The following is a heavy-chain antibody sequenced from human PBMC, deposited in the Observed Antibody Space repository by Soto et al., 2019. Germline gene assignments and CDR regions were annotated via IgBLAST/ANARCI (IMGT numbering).Heavy chain of an antibody. J-gene: IGHJ3*02. CDR3: ARSKYCSGGSCYSFAFDI. Sequence: QVQLVQSGAEVKKPGASVKVSCKASGYTFTGYYMHWVRQAPGQGLEWMGWINPNSGGTNYAQKFQGWVTMTRDTSLSTAYMELSRLRSDDTAVYYCARSKYCSGGSCYSFAFDIWGQGTMVTVSS. CDR2: INPNSGGT. CDR1: GYTFTGYY. V-gene: IGHV1-2*04. D-gene: IGHD2-15*01.